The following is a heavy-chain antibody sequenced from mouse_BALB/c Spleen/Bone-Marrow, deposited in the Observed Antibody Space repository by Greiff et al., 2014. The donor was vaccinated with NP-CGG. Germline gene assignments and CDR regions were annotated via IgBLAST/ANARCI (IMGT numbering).Heavy chain of an antibody. CDR2: ISSGSSTI. J-gene: IGHJ4*01. V-gene: IGHV5-17*02. CDR3: TRSGTLGAMDY. D-gene: IGHD3-3*01. CDR1: GLTFSSFG. Sequence: EVQVVESGGGLVQPGGSRKLSCAASGLTFSSFGMHWVRQAPEKGLEWVAYISSGSSTIYYADTMKGRFTISRDNPKNTLFLQMTSLRSEDTAMYYCTRSGTLGAMDYWGQGTSVTVSS.